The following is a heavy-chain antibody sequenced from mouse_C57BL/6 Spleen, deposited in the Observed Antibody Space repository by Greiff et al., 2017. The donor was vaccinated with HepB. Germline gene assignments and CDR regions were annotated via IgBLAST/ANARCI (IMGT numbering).Heavy chain of an antibody. CDR2: IYPRDGST. Sequence: VKLVESGPELVKPGASVKLSCKASGYTFTSYDINWVKQRPGQGLEWIGWIYPRDGSTKYNEKFKGKATLTVDTSSSTAYMELHSLTSEDSAVYFCARDLYYDYERGLYYYAMDYWGQGTSVTVSS. V-gene: IGHV1-85*01. D-gene: IGHD2-4*01. CDR1: GYTFTSYD. CDR3: ARDLYYDYERGLYYYAMDY. J-gene: IGHJ4*01.